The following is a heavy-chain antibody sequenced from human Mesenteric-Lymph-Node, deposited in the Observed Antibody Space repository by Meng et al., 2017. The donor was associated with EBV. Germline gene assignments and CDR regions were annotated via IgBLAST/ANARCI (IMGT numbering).Heavy chain of an antibody. V-gene: IGHV7-4-1*02. J-gene: IGHJ5*02. CDR2: INTNTGNP. D-gene: IGHD3-3*01. CDR1: GYTFTTCI. Sequence: VTLVRLGSGFKKLGASVKVSCKASGYTFTTCIMNWVRQAPGQGLEWMGWINTNTGNPTYAQGFTGRFVFSLDTSVSTAYLQISSLQAEDTAVYYCARGDTELYGTFDPWGQGTLVTVSS. CDR3: ARGDTELYGTFDP.